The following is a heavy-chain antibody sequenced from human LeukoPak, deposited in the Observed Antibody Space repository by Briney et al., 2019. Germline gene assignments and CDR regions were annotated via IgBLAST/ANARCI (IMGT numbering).Heavy chain of an antibody. J-gene: IGHJ2*01. CDR3: AKDLRGPAAGTWYFDL. CDR2: ITGSGDTT. CDR1: GLTFSSYA. Sequence: GGSLRLSCAASGLTFSSYAMGWVRQAPEKGLEWVSAITGSGDTTYYSDSVTGRFTISRDNSRNTLYLQMNSLRAEDTAVYYCAKDLRGPAAGTWYFDLGGRGTLVTVSA. D-gene: IGHD6-13*01. V-gene: IGHV3-23*01.